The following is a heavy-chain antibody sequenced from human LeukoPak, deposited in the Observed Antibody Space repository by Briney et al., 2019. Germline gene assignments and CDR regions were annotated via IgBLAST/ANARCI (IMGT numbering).Heavy chain of an antibody. CDR3: ARKGTTGAFDI. V-gene: IGHV3-13*04. CDR1: GFTFSSYD. Sequence: GGSLRLSCAASGFTFSSYDMHWVRQATGKGLEWVSAIGTAGDTYYPGSVKGRFTTSRENAKNSLYLQMNSLRAGDTAVYYCARKGTTGAFDIWGQGTMVTVSS. D-gene: IGHD1-1*01. J-gene: IGHJ3*02. CDR2: IGTAGDT.